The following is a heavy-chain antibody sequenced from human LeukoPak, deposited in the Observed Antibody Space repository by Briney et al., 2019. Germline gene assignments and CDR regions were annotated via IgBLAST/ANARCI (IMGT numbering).Heavy chain of an antibody. CDR3: AKAPVASCRGAFCYPFDC. CDR1: GFTFSSYA. D-gene: IGHD2-15*01. J-gene: IGHJ4*02. Sequence: PGGSLRLSCAASGFTFSSYAMSWVRQAPGKGLEWVSGISSSGGSTVYADSVKGRFTISRDNSKNTLYLQMNSLRAEETAIYYCAKAPVASCRGAFCYPFDCWGQGNLVTVSS. CDR2: ISSSGGST. V-gene: IGHV3-23*01.